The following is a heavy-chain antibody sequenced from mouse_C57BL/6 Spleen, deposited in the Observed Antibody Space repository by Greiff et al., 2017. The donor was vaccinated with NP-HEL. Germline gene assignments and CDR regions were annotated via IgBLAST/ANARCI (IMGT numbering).Heavy chain of an antibody. J-gene: IGHJ4*01. CDR1: GFSLTSYG. V-gene: IGHV2-2*01. CDR2: IWSGGST. D-gene: IGHD2-4*01. CDR3: ARNYDSEAYYAMDY. Sequence: QVQLQQSGPGLVQPSQSLSITCTVSGFSLTSYGVHWVRQSPGKGLEWLGVIWSGGSTDYNAAFISRLSISKDNSKSQVFFKMNSLQADDTAIYYCARNYDSEAYYAMDYWGQGTSVTVSS.